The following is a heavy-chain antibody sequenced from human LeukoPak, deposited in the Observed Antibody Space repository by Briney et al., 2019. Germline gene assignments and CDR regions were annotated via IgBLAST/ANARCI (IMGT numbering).Heavy chain of an antibody. CDR2: INHSGST. J-gene: IGHJ5*02. CDR1: GGSISSSSYY. Sequence: SETLSLTCTVSGGSISSSSYYWSWIRQPPGKGLEWIGEINHSGSTNYNPSLKSRVTISVDTSKNQFSLKLSSVTAADTAVYYCARRIGTRWFDPWGQGTLVTVSS. CDR3: ARRIGTRWFDP. D-gene: IGHD2-15*01. V-gene: IGHV4-39*07.